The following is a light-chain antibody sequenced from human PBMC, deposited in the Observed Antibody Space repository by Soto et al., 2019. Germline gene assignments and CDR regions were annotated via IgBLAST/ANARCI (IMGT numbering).Light chain of an antibody. Sequence: QSVLTQPPSVSAAPGEKVTISRSGRTSNIVNNFVSWYRQFPGTAPQLLIHDNNKRPSGIPERFSGSKGGSSATLGITGLQTGDEALYYCGTWDYRLTAFVFGGGTKLTVL. V-gene: IGLV1-51*01. CDR1: TSNIVNNF. CDR2: DNN. J-gene: IGLJ2*01. CDR3: GTWDYRLTAFV.